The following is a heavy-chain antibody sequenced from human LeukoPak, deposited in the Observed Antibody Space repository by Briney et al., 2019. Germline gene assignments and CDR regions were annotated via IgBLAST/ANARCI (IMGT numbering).Heavy chain of an antibody. J-gene: IGHJ3*02. D-gene: IGHD3-16*01. V-gene: IGHV4-4*02. CDR1: GDSISSNNW. CDR2: IYHSGST. Sequence: PSGTLSLTCVVSGDSISSNNWWSWVRQPPGKGLEWIGEIYHSGSTNYNPSLKSRVTISVDKSKNQFSLKLSSVTAADTAVYYCARVLDLSKRGLDAFDIWGQGTMVTVSS. CDR3: ARVLDLSKRGLDAFDI.